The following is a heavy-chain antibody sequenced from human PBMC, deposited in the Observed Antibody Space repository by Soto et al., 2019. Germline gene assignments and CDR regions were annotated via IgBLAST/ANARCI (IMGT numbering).Heavy chain of an antibody. D-gene: IGHD1-1*01. V-gene: IGHV3-9*01. J-gene: IGHJ5*02. CDR3: AKGTDAGPLYNWLDP. CDR2: ISWNSGTI. Sequence: GGSLSLSCAASGFTFDVYAMHWVRQAPGKGLEWVSTISWNSGTIGYADSVKGRFTISRDNANNYLYLQMNSLRVEDTAFYYCAKGTDAGPLYNWLDPWGQGTLVTVYS. CDR1: GFTFDVYA.